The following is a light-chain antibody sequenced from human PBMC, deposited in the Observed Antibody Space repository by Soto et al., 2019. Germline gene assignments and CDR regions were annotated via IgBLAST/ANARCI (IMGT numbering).Light chain of an antibody. CDR2: DVS. Sequence: QSVLTQPASVSGSPGQSITISCTGTSSDVGGYTYVSWYQQHPGKAPKLIIYDVSNRPSGVSNRFSGSKSGNTASLTISGLQAEDEADYYCNSYTGNSTLIFGGGTKLTVL. V-gene: IGLV2-14*01. CDR3: NSYTGNSTLI. CDR1: SSDVGGYTY. J-gene: IGLJ2*01.